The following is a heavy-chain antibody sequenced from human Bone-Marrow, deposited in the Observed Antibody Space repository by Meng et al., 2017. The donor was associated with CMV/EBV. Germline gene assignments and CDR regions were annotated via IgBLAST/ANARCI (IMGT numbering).Heavy chain of an antibody. CDR1: GFTFSSYA. Sequence: GASLKISCAASGFTFSSYAMHWVRQAPGKGLEWVAVISYDGSNKYYADSVKGRFTISRDNSKNTLYLQMNSLRAEDTAVYYCASTGTMVRGVIFAFDIWGQGTMVTVSS. D-gene: IGHD3-10*01. J-gene: IGHJ3*02. CDR3: ASTGTMVRGVIFAFDI. V-gene: IGHV3-30-3*01. CDR2: ISYDGSNK.